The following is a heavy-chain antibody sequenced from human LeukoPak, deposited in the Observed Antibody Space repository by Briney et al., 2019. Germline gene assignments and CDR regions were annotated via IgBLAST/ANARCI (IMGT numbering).Heavy chain of an antibody. J-gene: IGHJ4*02. V-gene: IGHV1-2*02. Sequence: ASVKVSCKASGYTFTGYYMHWVRQAPGQGLEWMGWINPNSGATNYAQNFQGRVTMTTDTSISTAYMELSSLRSDDTALYYCAREYNWLQLQGYFDFWGQGTQVTISS. CDR3: AREYNWLQLQGYFDF. CDR1: GYTFTGYY. D-gene: IGHD5-24*01. CDR2: INPNSGAT.